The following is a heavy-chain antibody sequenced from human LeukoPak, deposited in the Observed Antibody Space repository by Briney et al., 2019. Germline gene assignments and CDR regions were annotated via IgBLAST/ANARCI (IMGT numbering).Heavy chain of an antibody. J-gene: IGHJ4*02. CDR3: ARSLRVAVAASY. Sequence: PGRSLRLSCAASGFTFSSYGMHWVRQAPGKGLEWVAVISYDGSNKYYADSVKGRFTISRDNAKNSLYLQMNSLTDEDTAIYYCARSLRVAVAASYWGQGTLVTVSS. D-gene: IGHD6-19*01. V-gene: IGHV3-30*03. CDR1: GFTFSSYG. CDR2: ISYDGSNK.